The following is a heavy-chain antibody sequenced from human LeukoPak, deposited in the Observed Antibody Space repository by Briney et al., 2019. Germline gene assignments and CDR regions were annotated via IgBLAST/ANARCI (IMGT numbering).Heavy chain of an antibody. CDR1: GGSFSGYY. V-gene: IGHV4-34*01. J-gene: IGHJ4*02. CDR2: INHSGST. D-gene: IGHD6-6*01. Sequence: PSETLSLTCAVYGGSFSGYYWSWIRRPPGKGLEWIGEINHSGSTNYNPSLKSRVTISVDTSKNQFSLKLSSVTAADAAVYYCARGPVAARPSYWGQGTLVTVSS. CDR3: ARGPVAARPSY.